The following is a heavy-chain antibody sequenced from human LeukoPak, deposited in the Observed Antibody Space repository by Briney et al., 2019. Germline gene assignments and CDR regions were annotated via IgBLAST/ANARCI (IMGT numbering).Heavy chain of an antibody. V-gene: IGHV3-48*02. CDR1: GFTFSSHS. CDR2: ISSSSSVI. Sequence: PGGSLRLACAASGFTFSSHSMNWVRQAPGKGLEWVSYISSSSSVIYYADSVEGRFTISRDNAKNSMYLQMNSLRDEDTAVYYCARDPGVYCSGGSCVVGNHFDYWGQGTLVTVSS. CDR3: ARDPGVYCSGGSCVVGNHFDY. J-gene: IGHJ4*02. D-gene: IGHD2-15*01.